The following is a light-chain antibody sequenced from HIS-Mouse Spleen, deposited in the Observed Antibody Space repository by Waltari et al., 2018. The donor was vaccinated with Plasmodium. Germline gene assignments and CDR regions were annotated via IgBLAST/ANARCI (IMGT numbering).Light chain of an antibody. Sequence: DIQMTQSPSSLSASVGDRVTITCRASQSISSYPNWYQQKPGKAPKLLIYAAASVQSGVPSRFSGSGSGTDFTITISSLQPEDFATYYCQQSYRTWTFGQGTKVEIK. V-gene: IGKV1-39*01. J-gene: IGKJ1*01. CDR1: QSISSY. CDR3: QQSYRTWT. CDR2: AAA.